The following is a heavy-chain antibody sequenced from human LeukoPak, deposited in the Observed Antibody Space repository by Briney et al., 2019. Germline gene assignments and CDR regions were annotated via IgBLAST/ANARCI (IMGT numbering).Heavy chain of an antibody. D-gene: IGHD3-22*01. V-gene: IGHV3-64*01. CDR2: ISSNGGST. Sequence: PGGSLRLSCAASGFTFSSYAMHWVRQAPGKGLEYVSAISSNGGSTYYANSVKGRFTISRDNSKNTLYLQMGSLRAEDMAVYYCARVHYASSGYYYTSYFDYWGQGTLVTVSS. CDR1: GFTFSSYA. CDR3: ARVHYASSGYYYTSYFDY. J-gene: IGHJ4*02.